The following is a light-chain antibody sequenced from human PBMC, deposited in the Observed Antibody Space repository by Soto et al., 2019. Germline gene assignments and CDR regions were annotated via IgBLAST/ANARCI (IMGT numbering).Light chain of an antibody. CDR3: SSYTTSNSRQIV. CDR1: SSDVGGYNY. Sequence: QSVLTQPASVSGSPLQSITISCTGTSSDVGGYNYVSWYQHHPGEAPKLMIYDVSNRPSGVSNRFSGSKSGNTASLTISGLQPEDEADYYCSSYTTSNSRQIVFGTGPKVTGL. J-gene: IGLJ1*01. CDR2: DVS. V-gene: IGLV2-14*03.